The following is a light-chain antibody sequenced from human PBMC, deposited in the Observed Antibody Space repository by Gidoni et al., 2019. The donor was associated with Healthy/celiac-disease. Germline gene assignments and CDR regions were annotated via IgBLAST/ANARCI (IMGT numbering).Light chain of an antibody. J-gene: IGKJ4*01. CDR1: QSISSY. CDR3: QQSYSTPRA. Sequence: DIQMTKSPSSLSASVGDRVTITCRASQSISSYLNWYQQKPGKAPKLLIYAASSLQSGVPSRFNGSGSGTDFTLTISSLQPEDFATYYCQQSYSTPRAFGGGTKVEIK. V-gene: IGKV1-39*01. CDR2: AAS.